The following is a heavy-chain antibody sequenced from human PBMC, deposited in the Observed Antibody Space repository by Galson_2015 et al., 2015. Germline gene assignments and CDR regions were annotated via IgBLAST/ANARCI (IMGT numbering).Heavy chain of an antibody. CDR2: ISYDGSNK. D-gene: IGHD5-18*01. V-gene: IGHV3-30-3*01. J-gene: IGHJ5*02. CDR3: ARDIGYSYGGNWFDP. Sequence: SLRLSCAASGFTFSSYAMHWVRQAPGKGLEWVAVISYDGSNKYYADSVKGRFTISRDNSKNTLYLQMNSLRAEDTAVYYCARDIGYSYGGNWFDPRGQGTLVTVSS. CDR1: GFTFSSYA.